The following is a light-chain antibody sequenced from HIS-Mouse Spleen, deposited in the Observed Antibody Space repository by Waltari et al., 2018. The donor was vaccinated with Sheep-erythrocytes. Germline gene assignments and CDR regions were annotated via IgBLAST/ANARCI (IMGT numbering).Light chain of an antibody. CDR3: SSYAGSNNHV. CDR2: EVS. V-gene: IGLV2-8*01. CDR1: SSDVGGYNY. J-gene: IGLJ1*01. Sequence: QSALTQPPSASGSPGQSVTISCTGTSSDVGGYNYVSWYQQHPGKAPKLMIYEVSKRPSGVPDRFSGSKSGNTASLTVSVLQADDEADYYCSSYAGSNNHVFATGTKVTVL.